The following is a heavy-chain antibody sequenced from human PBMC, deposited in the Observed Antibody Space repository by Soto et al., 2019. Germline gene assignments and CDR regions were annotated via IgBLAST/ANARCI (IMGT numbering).Heavy chain of an antibody. Sequence: PSETLSLTCTVSGGSISSYYWSWIRQPPGKGLEWIGYIYYSGSTNYNPSLKSRVTISVDTSKNQFSLKLSSVTAADTAVYYCARHNLENIQIWYRGAFDIWGQGTMVTVSS. V-gene: IGHV4-59*08. CDR2: IYYSGST. CDR3: ARHNLENIQIWYRGAFDI. J-gene: IGHJ3*02. D-gene: IGHD5-18*01. CDR1: GGSISSYY.